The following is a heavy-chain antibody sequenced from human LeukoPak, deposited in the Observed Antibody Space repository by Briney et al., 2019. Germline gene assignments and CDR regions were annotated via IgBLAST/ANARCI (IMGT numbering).Heavy chain of an antibody. J-gene: IGHJ5*02. CDR2: FDPEDGET. CDR3: ATGAYSSGSLGKNWFAP. V-gene: IGHV1-24*01. Sequence: ASVKVSCKVSGYTLTELSMHWVRQAPGKGLEWMGGFDPEDGETIYAQKFQGRVTMTEDTSTDTAYMELSSLRSEDTAVYYCATGAYSSGSLGKNWFAPWGQGTLVTVSS. CDR1: GYTLTELS. D-gene: IGHD6-19*01.